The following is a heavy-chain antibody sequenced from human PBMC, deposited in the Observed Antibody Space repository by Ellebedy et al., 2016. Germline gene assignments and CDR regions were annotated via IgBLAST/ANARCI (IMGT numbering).Heavy chain of an antibody. D-gene: IGHD3-10*01. Sequence: SETLSLTXTVSGGSINSASFFWIWIRQSPGKGLQWIGSVFHSGSVYYNPSLKSRVTISVDTSKNQFSLKLSSVTAADTAVYYCARLTMVRGVIITLYYFDYWGQGTLVTVSS. CDR1: GGSINSASFF. J-gene: IGHJ4*02. CDR3: ARLTMVRGVIITLYYFDY. V-gene: IGHV4-61*01. CDR2: VFHSGSV.